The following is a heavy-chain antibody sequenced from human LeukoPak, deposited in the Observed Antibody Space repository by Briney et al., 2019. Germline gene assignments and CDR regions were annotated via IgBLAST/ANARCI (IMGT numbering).Heavy chain of an antibody. V-gene: IGHV4-34*01. CDR1: GGSFSGYY. D-gene: IGHD2-2*01. J-gene: IGHJ5*02. CDR3: ARGDTVPAAMPLNWFDP. CDR2: INHSGST. Sequence: PSETLSLTCAVYGGSFSGYYWSWIRQPPGKGLEWIGEINHSGSTNYNPSLKSRVTISVDTSKNQFSLKLSSVTAADTAVYYCARGDTVPAAMPLNWFDPWGQGTLVTVSS.